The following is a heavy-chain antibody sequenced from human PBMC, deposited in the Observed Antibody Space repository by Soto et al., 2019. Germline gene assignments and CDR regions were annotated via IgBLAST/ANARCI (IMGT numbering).Heavy chain of an antibody. CDR2: ISGSGGST. D-gene: IGHD2-2*01. CDR1: GFTFSSYG. J-gene: IGHJ4*02. CDR3: AKGPVVPAASFDY. V-gene: IGHV3-23*01. Sequence: GGSLRLSCAAPGFTFSSYGMSGVRQAPGKGLEWVSAISGSGGSTYYADSVKGRFTISRDNSKNTLYLQMNSLRAEDTAVYYCAKGPVVPAASFDYWGQGTLVTVSS.